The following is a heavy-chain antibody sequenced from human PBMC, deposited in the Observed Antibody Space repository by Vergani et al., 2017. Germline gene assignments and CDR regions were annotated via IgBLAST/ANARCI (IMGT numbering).Heavy chain of an antibody. D-gene: IGHD4-17*01. CDR3: ARDGVYGDYVIGYYGMDV. J-gene: IGHJ6*02. CDR2: IIPILGTA. Sequence: QVQLVQSGAEVKKPGSSVKVSCKASGGTFSSYAISWVRQAPGQGLEWMGRIIPILGTANYAQKFQGRVTITADESTSTAYMELSSLRSEDTAVYYCARDGVYGDYVIGYYGMDVWGQGTTVTVSS. V-gene: IGHV1-69*11. CDR1: GGTFSSYA.